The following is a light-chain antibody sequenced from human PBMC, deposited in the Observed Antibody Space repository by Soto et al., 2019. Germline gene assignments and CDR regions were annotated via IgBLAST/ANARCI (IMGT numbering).Light chain of an antibody. J-gene: IGKJ1*01. CDR2: DAS. CDR3: QQYGSSLSWT. V-gene: IGKV3-20*01. Sequence: EIGLTQSPATLSLSPGEGATLSCRASHFVSNSLAWYQQKPGQAPRLLMYDASDRAPGIPDRFSGSGSGTDFTLTISRLEPEDFAVYYCQQYGSSLSWTFGQGTKVDIK. CDR1: HFVSNS.